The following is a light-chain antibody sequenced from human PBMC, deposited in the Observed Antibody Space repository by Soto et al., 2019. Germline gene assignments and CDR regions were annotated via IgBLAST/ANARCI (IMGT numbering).Light chain of an antibody. CDR1: QTISGY. CDR3: QQSHTTPNT. J-gene: IGKJ2*01. V-gene: IGKV1-39*01. Sequence: DIQMTQSPSSLSASVGDRVTITCRASQTISGYLNWFQQRPGEAPKLLIFAASSLQSGVPSRFSGSGSGTDFTLTISSLQPEDFATYYCQQSHTTPNTFGQGTKLEIK. CDR2: AAS.